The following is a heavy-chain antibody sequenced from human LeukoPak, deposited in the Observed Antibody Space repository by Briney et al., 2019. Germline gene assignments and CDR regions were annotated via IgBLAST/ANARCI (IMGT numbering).Heavy chain of an antibody. Sequence: GGSLRLSCEASGVSVSSYWMSWVRQAPGKGREWVANIKQDESEKYYVGSVRGRFTISRDNAKNSLYLKMNSLPADATAVYYCAILSDSISCFGFDVWGHGTTVTVSS. CDR3: AILSDSISCFGFDV. CDR1: GVSVSSYW. V-gene: IGHV3-7*01. D-gene: IGHD2-2*01. CDR2: IKQDESEK. J-gene: IGHJ3*01.